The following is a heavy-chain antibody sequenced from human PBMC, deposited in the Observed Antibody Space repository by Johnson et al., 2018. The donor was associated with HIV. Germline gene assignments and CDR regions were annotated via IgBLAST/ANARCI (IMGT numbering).Heavy chain of an antibody. J-gene: IGHJ3*02. CDR2: INWNGGST. V-gene: IGHV3-20*04. CDR1: GFTFDDYG. Sequence: VQLVESGGGVVQPGRSLRLSCAASGFTFDDYGMSWVRQAPGKGLEWVSGINWNGGSTGYADSVKGRFTISRDSAKNSLYLQMNSLRAEDTAVYYCAKDLEHTYYYDSSGLGSAFDIWGQGTMVTVSS. D-gene: IGHD3-22*01. CDR3: AKDLEHTYYYDSSGLGSAFDI.